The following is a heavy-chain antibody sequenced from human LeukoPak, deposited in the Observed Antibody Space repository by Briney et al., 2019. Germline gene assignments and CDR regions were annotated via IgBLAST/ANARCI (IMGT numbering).Heavy chain of an antibody. V-gene: IGHV3-23*01. J-gene: IGHJ6*02. D-gene: IGHD1-26*01. CDR1: GFTFSSYA. CDR3: ATSPAFIVGATSVQMYYYYGMDV. CDR2: ISGSGGST. Sequence: PGGSLRLSCAASGFTFSSYAMSWVRQAPGKGLEWVSAISGSGGSTYYADSVKGRFTISRDNSKNTLYLQMNSLRAEDTAVYYCATSPAFIVGATSVQMYYYYGMDVWGQGTTVTVSS.